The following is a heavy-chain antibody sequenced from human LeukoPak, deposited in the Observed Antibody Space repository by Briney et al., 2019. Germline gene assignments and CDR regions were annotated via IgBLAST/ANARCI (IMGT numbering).Heavy chain of an antibody. CDR1: GFTFSSYW. J-gene: IGHJ4*02. D-gene: IGHD3-10*01. CDR3: ARGRVDSFDY. CDR2: IKQDGSEK. Sequence: PGGSLRLSCAASGFTFSSYWMNWVRQAPGKGLDWVAKIKQDGSEKYYVDSVKGRFTISRDNPKNSLYLQMNSLRAEDTAVYYCARGRVDSFDYWGQGTLVTVSS. V-gene: IGHV3-7*01.